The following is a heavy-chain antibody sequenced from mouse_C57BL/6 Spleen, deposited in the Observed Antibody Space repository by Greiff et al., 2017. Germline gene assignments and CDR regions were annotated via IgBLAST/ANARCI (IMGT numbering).Heavy chain of an antibody. CDR2: IYPGSGNT. J-gene: IGHJ2*01. CDR1: GYTFTDYY. D-gene: IGHD1-1*01. V-gene: IGHV1-76*01. CDR3: ARSDYGSIRFDY. Sequence: QVHVKQSGAELVRPGASVKLSCKASGYTFTDYYINWVKQRPGQGLEWIARIYPGSGNTYYNEKFKGKATLTAEKSSSTAHMQLSSLTSEDSAVYFCARSDYGSIRFDYWGQGTTLTVSS.